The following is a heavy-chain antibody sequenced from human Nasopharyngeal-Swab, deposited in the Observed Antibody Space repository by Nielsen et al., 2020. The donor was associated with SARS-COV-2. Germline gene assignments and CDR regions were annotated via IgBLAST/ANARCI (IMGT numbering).Heavy chain of an antibody. V-gene: IGHV3-43*01. Sequence: GGSLRLSCVASGFTFDDYGLHWVRQVPGKGLEWVSLISWDGVNTYYADSVKGRFTISRDNSRNSLFLQMNSLKTEDTALYYCAKGLHYMSYFHTPPSDHWGQGTPVTVSS. CDR3: AKGLHYMSYFHTPPSDH. D-gene: IGHD3-10*01. CDR1: GFTFDDYG. CDR2: ISWDGVNT. J-gene: IGHJ4*02.